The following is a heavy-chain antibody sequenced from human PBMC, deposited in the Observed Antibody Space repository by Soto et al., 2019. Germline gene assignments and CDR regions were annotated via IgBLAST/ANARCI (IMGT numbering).Heavy chain of an antibody. CDR1: GFTFDDYA. CDR3: AKDRGTIFGVISYSALDV. CDR2: ISWDSGYI. Sequence: GGSLRLSCAASGFTFDDYAMHWVRQAPGQGLEWVSGISWDSGYIAYADSVKGRFTISRDDAKNSLYLQMNILRAEDTALYHCAKDRGTIFGVISYSALDVWGQGTTVTVSS. D-gene: IGHD3-3*01. J-gene: IGHJ6*02. V-gene: IGHV3-9*01.